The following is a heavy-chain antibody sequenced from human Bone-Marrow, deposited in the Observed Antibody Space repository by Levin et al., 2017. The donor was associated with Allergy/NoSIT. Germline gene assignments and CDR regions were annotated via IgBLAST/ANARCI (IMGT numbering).Heavy chain of an antibody. CDR3: AKDLSHSTDWPSFDS. Sequence: GGSLRLSCTASGFTLGGYDMHWVRQAPGKGPEWVADISFDGKTAHYDASVNGRFTVSRDNSRNTVYLHMDSLRLEDTALYYCAKDLSHSTDWPSFDSWGQGTLVTVSS. V-gene: IGHV3-30*18. CDR2: ISFDGKTA. CDR1: GFTLGGYD. J-gene: IGHJ4*02. D-gene: IGHD6-19*01.